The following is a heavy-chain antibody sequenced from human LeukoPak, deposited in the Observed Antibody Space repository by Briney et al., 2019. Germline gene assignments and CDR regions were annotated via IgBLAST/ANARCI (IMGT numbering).Heavy chain of an antibody. D-gene: IGHD6-13*01. CDR3: ATVPAAGNKAFDI. V-gene: IGHV1-69-2*01. J-gene: IGHJ3*02. Sequence: ASVKISCKASGYTFTDYYMHWLQQAPGKGLEWMGLVDPEDGETIYAEKFQGRVTITADTSTDTAYMELSSLRSEDTAVYYCATVPAAGNKAFDIWGQGTMVTVSS. CDR1: GYTFTDYY. CDR2: VDPEDGET.